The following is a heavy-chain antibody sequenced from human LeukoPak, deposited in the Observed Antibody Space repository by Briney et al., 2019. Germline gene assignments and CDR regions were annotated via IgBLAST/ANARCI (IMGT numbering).Heavy chain of an antibody. Sequence: PGGSLRLSCAASGFTFSSYSMNWVREAPGKGLEWVSSISSSSSYIYYADSVKDRFTISRDNAKNSLYLEMDGLRADDTAVYYCARVFSLYYYGSASYMDVWGKGTTVTVSS. CDR1: GFTFSSYS. CDR2: ISSSSSYI. CDR3: ARVFSLYYYGSASYMDV. V-gene: IGHV3-21*03. D-gene: IGHD3-10*01. J-gene: IGHJ6*03.